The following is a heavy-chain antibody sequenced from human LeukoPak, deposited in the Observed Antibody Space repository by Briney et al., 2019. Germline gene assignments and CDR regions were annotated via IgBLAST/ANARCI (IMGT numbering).Heavy chain of an antibody. CDR3: ARDLPDYSNYNWFDP. Sequence: SETLSLTCTVSGGSISSSSYYWGWIRQPPGKWLECIWSIYYSGSTYYNPSLKSRVTISVDTSKNQFSLKLSSVTAADTAVYYCARDLPDYSNYNWFDPWGQGTLVTVSS. J-gene: IGHJ5*02. CDR1: GGSISSSSYY. V-gene: IGHV4-39*07. CDR2: IYYSGST. D-gene: IGHD4-11*01.